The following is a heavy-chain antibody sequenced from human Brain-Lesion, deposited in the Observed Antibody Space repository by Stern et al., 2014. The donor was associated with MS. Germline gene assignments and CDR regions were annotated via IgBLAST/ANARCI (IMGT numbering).Heavy chain of an antibody. J-gene: IGHJ4*02. CDR1: GYTLNELS. CDR3: ATLSPGAGGNYYRHFDY. CDR2: FDHEDGET. V-gene: IGHV1-24*01. Sequence: QVQLVESGAEVQKPGASVKVSCKVSGYTLNELSMHWVRPAPRKGLEWLGGFDHEDGETIYAQKFQGRVTMTEDTSTDTAYMELSSLRSEDTAVYYCATLSPGAGGNYYRHFDYWGQGTLVTVSS. D-gene: IGHD1-26*01.